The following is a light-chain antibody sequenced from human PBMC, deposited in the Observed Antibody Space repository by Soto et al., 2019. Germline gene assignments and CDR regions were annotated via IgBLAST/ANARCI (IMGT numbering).Light chain of an antibody. V-gene: IGKV1-5*01. CDR1: QSISGW. Sequence: IHMTQSASTLSASVGDRFIITCRASQSISGWLAWYQQKTGKAPKLLMYDASTLESGVPSRFSGSGSGTEFTLAISSLQSEDCETYYCQQYNTYSATFGGGTKVDIK. CDR3: QQYNTYSAT. J-gene: IGKJ4*01. CDR2: DAS.